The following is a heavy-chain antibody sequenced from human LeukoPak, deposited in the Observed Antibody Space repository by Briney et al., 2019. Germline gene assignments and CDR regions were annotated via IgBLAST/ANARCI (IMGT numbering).Heavy chain of an antibody. CDR2: IRGSSIST. Sequence: GGSLRLSCAASGFTFGTYAMSWVRQAPGKGLEWVSVIRGSSISTYYADSVKGRFTISRDNSKNTVYLQMNSLRAEDTAIYYCAKDLYGDYGGIDYWGQGTLVTVSS. V-gene: IGHV3-23*01. J-gene: IGHJ4*02. CDR3: AKDLYGDYGGIDY. D-gene: IGHD4-17*01. CDR1: GFTFGTYA.